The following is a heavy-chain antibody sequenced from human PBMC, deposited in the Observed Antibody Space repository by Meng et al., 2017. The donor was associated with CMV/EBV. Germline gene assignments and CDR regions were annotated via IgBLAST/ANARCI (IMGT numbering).Heavy chain of an antibody. CDR2: IYYSGST. Sequence: SETLSLTCTVSGGSVSSGSYYWSWIRQPPGTGLEWIGYIYYSGSTNYNPSLKSRVTISVDTSKNQFSLKLSSVTAADTAVYYCAREQNIVGATTYDYWGQGTLVTVSS. CDR1: GGSVSSGSYY. V-gene: IGHV4-61*01. CDR3: AREQNIVGATTYDY. J-gene: IGHJ4*02. D-gene: IGHD1-26*01.